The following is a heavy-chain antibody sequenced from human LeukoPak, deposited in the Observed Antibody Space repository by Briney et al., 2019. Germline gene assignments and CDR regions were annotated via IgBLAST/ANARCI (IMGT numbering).Heavy chain of an antibody. Sequence: SSETLSLTCTVSGGSISSYYWSWIRQPPGKGLEWIGYIYCSGSTNYNPSLKSRVTISVDTSKNQFSLKLSSVTAADTAVYYCARARRITMVRGVMGRAFDIWGQGTMVTVSS. CDR3: ARARRITMVRGVMGRAFDI. CDR1: GGSISSYY. CDR2: IYCSGST. D-gene: IGHD3-10*01. J-gene: IGHJ3*02. V-gene: IGHV4-59*01.